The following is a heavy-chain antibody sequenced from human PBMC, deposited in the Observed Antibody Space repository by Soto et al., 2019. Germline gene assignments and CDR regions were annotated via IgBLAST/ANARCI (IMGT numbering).Heavy chain of an antibody. D-gene: IGHD5-12*01. Sequence: PGGSLRLSCSASGFTFSSYSMNWVRQAPGKGLEWVSSISSSSSYIYYADSVKGRFTISRDNAKNSLYLQMNSLRAEDTAVYYCARDLEMATITFFDYWGQGTLVTVSS. CDR1: GFTFSSYS. V-gene: IGHV3-21*01. CDR2: ISSSSSYI. CDR3: ARDLEMATITFFDY. J-gene: IGHJ4*02.